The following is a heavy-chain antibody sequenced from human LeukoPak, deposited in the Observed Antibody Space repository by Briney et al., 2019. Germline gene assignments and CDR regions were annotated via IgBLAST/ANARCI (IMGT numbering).Heavy chain of an antibody. Sequence: GGSLRLSCAASGFTFSSYAMSWVRQAPGKGLEWVSAISGSGGSTYYADSVKGRFTISRDNSKNTLYLQINSLRAEDTAVYYCAKDQRYSGSYSYFDYWGQGTLVTVSS. CDR1: GFTFSSYA. J-gene: IGHJ4*02. CDR2: ISGSGGST. CDR3: AKDQRYSGSYSYFDY. V-gene: IGHV3-23*01. D-gene: IGHD1-26*01.